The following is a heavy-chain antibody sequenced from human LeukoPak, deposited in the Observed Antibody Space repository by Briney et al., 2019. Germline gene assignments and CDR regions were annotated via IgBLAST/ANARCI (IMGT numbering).Heavy chain of an antibody. J-gene: IGHJ4*02. CDR3: ARVRAYYYDSSGSPLYYFDY. V-gene: IGHV1-18*01. D-gene: IGHD3-22*01. CDR1: GYTFTSYG. Sequence: ASVKVSYKASGYTFTSYGISWVRQAPGQGLEWMGWISAYNGNTNYAQKLQGRVTMTTDTSTSTAYMELGSLRSDDTAVYYCARVRAYYYDSSGSPLYYFDYWGQGTLVTVSS. CDR2: ISAYNGNT.